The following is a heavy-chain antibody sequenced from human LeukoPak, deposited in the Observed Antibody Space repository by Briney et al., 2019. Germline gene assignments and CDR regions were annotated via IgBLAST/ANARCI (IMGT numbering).Heavy chain of an antibody. D-gene: IGHD1-26*01. J-gene: IGHJ4*02. Sequence: GGSLRLSCAVSGFTFNSYGVHWVRPAPGKGLEWVAVISYDGSKKDYADSVKGRFSNSRDNSKSTLNLQMNSLRAEDTAVYYCAIDLSGRQSCDYWGEGTVVTVCS. V-gene: IGHV3-30-3*01. CDR2: ISYDGSKK. CDR3: AIDLSGRQSCDY. CDR1: GFTFNSYG.